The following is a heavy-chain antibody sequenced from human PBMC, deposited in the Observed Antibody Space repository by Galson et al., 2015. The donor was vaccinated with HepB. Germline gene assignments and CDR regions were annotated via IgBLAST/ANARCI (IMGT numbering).Heavy chain of an antibody. CDR1: GGTFSSYA. D-gene: IGHD2-15*01. CDR2: IIAYNGNT. J-gene: IGHJ1*01. V-gene: IGHV1-18*01. Sequence: SVKVSCKASGGTFSSYAISWVRQAPGQGLEWMGGIIAYNGNTNYAQKLQGRVTMTTDTSTSTAYMELRSLRSDDTAVYYCARDSGGYCSGGSCYGVYFQHWGQGTLVTVSS. CDR3: ARDSGGYCSGGSCYGVYFQH.